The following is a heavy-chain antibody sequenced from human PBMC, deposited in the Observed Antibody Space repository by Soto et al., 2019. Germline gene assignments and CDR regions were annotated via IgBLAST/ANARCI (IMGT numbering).Heavy chain of an antibody. Sequence: QVQLVESGGGVVQPGWSLRLSCAASGFTFSSYGMHWVRQAPGKGLEWVAVIWYDGSNKYYADSVKGRFTISRDNSKNTLYLQMNSLRAEDTAVYYCAREPNYYDSSGYQDAFDIWGQGTMVTVSS. CDR1: GFTFSSYG. CDR3: AREPNYYDSSGYQDAFDI. J-gene: IGHJ3*02. CDR2: IWYDGSNK. D-gene: IGHD3-22*01. V-gene: IGHV3-33*01.